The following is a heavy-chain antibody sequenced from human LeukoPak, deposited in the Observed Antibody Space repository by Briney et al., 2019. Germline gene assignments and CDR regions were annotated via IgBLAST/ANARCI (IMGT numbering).Heavy chain of an antibody. CDR3: AREEYSGYGFDP. CDR2: IFRSGNT. J-gene: IGHJ5*02. CDR1: NSSISSGYY. D-gene: IGHD5-12*01. Sequence: SETLSLTCTVSNSSISSGYYWGWIRQPPGTGLEWIGSIFRSGNTYYNSSLKSRVTIPVDTSKNQFSLKLTSVTAADTAVYYCAREEYSGYGFDPWGQGTLVTVSS. V-gene: IGHV4-38-2*02.